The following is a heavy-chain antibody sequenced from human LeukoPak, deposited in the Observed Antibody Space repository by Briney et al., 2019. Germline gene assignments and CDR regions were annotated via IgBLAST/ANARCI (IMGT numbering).Heavy chain of an antibody. D-gene: IGHD6-19*01. CDR2: ITGSGDST. Sequence: GGSLRLSCAASGFTFSTYAMSWVRQAPGKGLEWVSTITGSGDSTYYADSVKGQFTISRDNSKNSLYLQMNSLRAEDTAVYYCAKGSAVADLYFDYWGQGTLVTVSS. V-gene: IGHV3-23*01. J-gene: IGHJ4*02. CDR1: GFTFSTYA. CDR3: AKGSAVADLYFDY.